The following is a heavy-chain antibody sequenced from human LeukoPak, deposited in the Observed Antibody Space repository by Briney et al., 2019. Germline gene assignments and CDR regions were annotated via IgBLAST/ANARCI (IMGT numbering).Heavy chain of an antibody. CDR1: GDSISGNY. CDR3: ARHVHCRGGSCYRYGMDG. CDR2: NHNTGST. Sequence: PSETLSLTCTVSGDSISGNYWTWIRPPPGRGLEWIGFNHNTGSTNYNPSLNSRVTISVDTSKNQFFLKLSSVTAADTAVYYCARHVHCRGGSCYRYGMDGWGQGTTVTVSS. V-gene: IGHV4-59*08. J-gene: IGHJ6*02. D-gene: IGHD2-15*01.